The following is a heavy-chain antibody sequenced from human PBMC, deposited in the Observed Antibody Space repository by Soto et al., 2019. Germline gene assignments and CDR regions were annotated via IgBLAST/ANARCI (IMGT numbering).Heavy chain of an antibody. CDR3: AHRVLRTVFGLVTTTAIYFDF. J-gene: IGHJ4*02. CDR1: GFSLTTSGVG. CDR2: IYWDDDK. V-gene: IGHV2-5*02. Sequence: QITLNESGPTLVEPTQTLTLTCTFSGFSLTTSGVGVGWIRQSPGKAPEWLALIYWDDDKRYSPSLKSRLTITKDTSKNQVVLTMANLDPADTATYYCAHRVLRTVFGLVTTTAIYFDFWGQGTPVAVSS. D-gene: IGHD3-3*01.